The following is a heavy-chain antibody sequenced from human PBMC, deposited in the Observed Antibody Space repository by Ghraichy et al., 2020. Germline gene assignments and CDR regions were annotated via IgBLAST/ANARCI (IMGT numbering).Heavy chain of an antibody. CDR1: GFTFSNAW. CDR3: TTELTGDRNDY. CDR2: IKSKTDGGTT. J-gene: IGHJ4*02. D-gene: IGHD1-1*01. V-gene: IGHV3-15*01. Sequence: GESLNISCAASGFTFSNAWMSWVRQAPGKGLEWVGRIKSKTDGGTTDYAAPVKGRFTISRDDSKNTLYLQMNSLKTEDTAVYYCTTELTGDRNDYWGQGTLVTVSS.